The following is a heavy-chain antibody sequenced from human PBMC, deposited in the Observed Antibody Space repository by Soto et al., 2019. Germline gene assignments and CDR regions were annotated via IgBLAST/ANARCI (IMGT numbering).Heavy chain of an antibody. Sequence: GGSLRLSCAASGFTFSNYVMSWVRQAPGKGLEWVSSISGSGDNTYYADSVKGRFTISRGNSKNTLFLQMNSLRAEDTAVYYCAKLPLVLDLGFDYWGQGTLVTVSS. CDR3: AKLPLVLDLGFDY. CDR1: GFTFSNYV. CDR2: ISGSGDNT. D-gene: IGHD1-1*01. J-gene: IGHJ4*02. V-gene: IGHV3-23*01.